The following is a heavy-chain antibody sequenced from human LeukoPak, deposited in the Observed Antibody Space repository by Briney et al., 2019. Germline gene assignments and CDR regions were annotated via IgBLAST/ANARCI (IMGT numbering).Heavy chain of an antibody. D-gene: IGHD4-17*01. CDR3: AKAAVPRYYFYYMDV. Sequence: GGSLRLSCAASGFTFSSYGMHWVRQAPGKGLEWVAFIRYDGSNKYYADSVKGRFTISRDNSKNTLYLQMNSLRAEDTAMYYCAKAAVPRYYFYYMDVWGKGTTVTVSS. J-gene: IGHJ6*03. CDR1: GFTFSSYG. CDR2: IRYDGSNK. V-gene: IGHV3-30*02.